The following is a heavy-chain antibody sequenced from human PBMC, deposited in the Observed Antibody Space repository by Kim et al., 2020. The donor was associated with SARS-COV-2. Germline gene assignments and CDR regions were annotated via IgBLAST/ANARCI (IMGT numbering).Heavy chain of an antibody. CDR3: ARDQVAAAGTPHHYYYGMDV. CDR1: GFTFSDYY. V-gene: IGHV3-11*04. D-gene: IGHD6-13*01. Sequence: GGSLRLSCAASGFTFSDYYMSWIRQAPGKGLEWVSYISSSGSTIYYADSVKGRFTISRDNAKNSLYLQMNSLRAEDTAVYYCARDQVAAAGTPHHYYYGMDVWGQGTTVTVSS. J-gene: IGHJ6*02. CDR2: ISSSGSTI.